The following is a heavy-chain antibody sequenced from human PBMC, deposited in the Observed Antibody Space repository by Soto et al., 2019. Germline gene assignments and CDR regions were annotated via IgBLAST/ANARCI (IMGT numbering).Heavy chain of an antibody. CDR3: ARFPYDPDRVRYGMDV. Sequence: SVKVSCKASGGTFSSYAISWVPQAPGQGLEWMGGIIXXFXXAXXXXXFXXXVTITADESTSTAYRELSSPRSEDTAVYYCARFPYDPDRVRYGMDVWGQGATVTVS. CDR2: IIXXFXXA. V-gene: IGHV1-69*13. CDR1: GGTFSSYA. J-gene: IGHJ6*02. D-gene: IGHD5-12*01.